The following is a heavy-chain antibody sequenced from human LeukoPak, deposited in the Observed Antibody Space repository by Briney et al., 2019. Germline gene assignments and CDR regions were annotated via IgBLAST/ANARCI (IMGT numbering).Heavy chain of an antibody. V-gene: IGHV1-2*02. Sequence: ASVKVSCKASGYTFTGYYMHWVRQAPGQGLERMGWINPNSGGTNYAQKFQGRVTMTRDTSISTAYMELSRLRSDDTAVYYCARVPSMVREVSNCFDPWGQGTLVTVSS. CDR1: GYTFTGYY. CDR3: ARVPSMVREVSNCFDP. D-gene: IGHD3-10*01. J-gene: IGHJ5*02. CDR2: INPNSGGT.